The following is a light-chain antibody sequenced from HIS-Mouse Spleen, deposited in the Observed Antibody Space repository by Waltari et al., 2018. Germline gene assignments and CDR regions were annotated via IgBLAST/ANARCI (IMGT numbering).Light chain of an antibody. Sequence: QSALTQPASVSGSPGQSITISCTGTSSDFGGYNYVSWYQQHPGKAPKLMLYDVSNRPSGVSNRFSGSKSCNTASLTISGLQAEDEADYYCSSYTSSSTRVFGGGTKLTVL. CDR1: SSDFGGYNY. CDR2: DVS. CDR3: SSYTSSSTRV. V-gene: IGLV2-14*03. J-gene: IGLJ3*02.